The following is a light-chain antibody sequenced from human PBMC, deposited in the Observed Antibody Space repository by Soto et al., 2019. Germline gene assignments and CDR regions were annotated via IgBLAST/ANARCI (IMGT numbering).Light chain of an antibody. J-gene: IGLJ1*01. CDR2: DVS. CDR3: CSYAGSSILL. CDR1: SSDVGSYHS. Sequence: QSVLTQPRSGSGSPGQSVTISFTGTSSDVGSYHSVSWYKQHPGKAPKLMIHDVSQRPSGVPDRFSGSKSGNTASLTISGLQSEDEADYYCCSYAGSSILLSGTGTKVTVL. V-gene: IGLV2-11*01.